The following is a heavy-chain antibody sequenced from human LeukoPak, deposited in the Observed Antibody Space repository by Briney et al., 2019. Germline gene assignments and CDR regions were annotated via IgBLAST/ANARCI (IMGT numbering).Heavy chain of an antibody. V-gene: IGHV4-61*02. CDR1: GGSISSGSYY. CDR3: ARSVPAAAYFDY. Sequence: SETLSLTCTVSGGSISSGSYYWSWIRQPAGKGLEWIGRIYTSGSTNYNPSLKSRVTMSLDTSKNQFSLELSSVTAADTAVYYCARSVPAAAYFDYWGQGTLVTVSS. J-gene: IGHJ4*02. D-gene: IGHD2-2*01. CDR2: IYTSGST.